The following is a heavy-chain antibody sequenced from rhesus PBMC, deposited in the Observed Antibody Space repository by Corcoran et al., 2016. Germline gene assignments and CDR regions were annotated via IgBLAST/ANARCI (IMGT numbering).Heavy chain of an antibody. CDR1: AYSLSRGYG. CDR2: IGGSSGST. J-gene: IGHJ5-2*02. V-gene: IGHV4-127*01. D-gene: IGHD3-16*01. CDR3: ARDYYSGSPNSLDV. Sequence: QVQLQESGPGLVKPSETLSLTCAVSAYSLSRGYGWSWIRQPPGKGLEWIGYIGGSSGSTNYNPSLKSRVTISKDTSKNQFSLKLSSVTAADTAVYYCARDYYSGSPNSLDVWGRGVLVTVSS.